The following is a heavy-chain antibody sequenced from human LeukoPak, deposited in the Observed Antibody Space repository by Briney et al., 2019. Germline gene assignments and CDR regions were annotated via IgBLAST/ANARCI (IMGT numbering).Heavy chain of an antibody. CDR2: IIPILGIG. Sequence: SVKVSCKASGGTFSSYIISWVRQAPGQGLEWMGRIIPILGIGNYAQKFQGRVTITADESTSTAYMELSSLRSEDTAVYYCARVIADCSSTSCYGGFDPWGQGTLVTVSS. CDR1: GGTFSSYI. D-gene: IGHD2-2*01. CDR3: ARVIADCSSTSCYGGFDP. J-gene: IGHJ5*02. V-gene: IGHV1-69*02.